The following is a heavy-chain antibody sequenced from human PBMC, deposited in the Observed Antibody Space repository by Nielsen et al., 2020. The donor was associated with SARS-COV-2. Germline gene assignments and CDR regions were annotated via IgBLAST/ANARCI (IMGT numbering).Heavy chain of an antibody. CDR1: GFGFDDYA. J-gene: IGHJ4*02. CDR3: ASSGWLDY. CDR2: ISWSSGKI. Sequence: SLKISCAGSGFGFDDYAMHWVRQAPGKGLEWVSGISWSSGKIGYVDSVKGRFTISRDNAKKSLYLLMNNLRAEDTAVYYCASSGWLDYWGQGTRVTVSS. D-gene: IGHD6-19*01. V-gene: IGHV3-9*01.